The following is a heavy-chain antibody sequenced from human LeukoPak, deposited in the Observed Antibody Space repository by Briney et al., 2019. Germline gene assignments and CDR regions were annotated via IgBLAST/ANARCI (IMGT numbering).Heavy chain of an antibody. J-gene: IGHJ4*02. CDR2: ISSSSSYI. CDR1: GFTFSSYS. V-gene: IGHV3-21*04. CDR3: ARGPRYSFY. D-gene: IGHD6-13*01. Sequence: GGSLRLSCAASGFTFSSYSMNWVRQAPGKGLKWVSSISSSSSYIYYADSVKGRFTISRDNAKNSLYLQMNTLRDEDTAVYYCARGPRYSFYWGQGTLVSVSS.